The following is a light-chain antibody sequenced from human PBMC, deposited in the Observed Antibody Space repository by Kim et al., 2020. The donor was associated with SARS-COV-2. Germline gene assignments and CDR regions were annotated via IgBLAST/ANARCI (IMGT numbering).Light chain of an antibody. CDR2: AAY. Sequence: DIQMTQSPSSLAASVGDRVTITCRASQSINAYLNWYQQKPGKAPKLLIYAAYTLQSGVPSRFSGSGSGTDFTLTINSLQTEDFATYYCQQSHTAPLLTFGGGTKLEI. V-gene: IGKV1-39*01. J-gene: IGKJ4*01. CDR3: QQSHTAPLLT. CDR1: QSINAY.